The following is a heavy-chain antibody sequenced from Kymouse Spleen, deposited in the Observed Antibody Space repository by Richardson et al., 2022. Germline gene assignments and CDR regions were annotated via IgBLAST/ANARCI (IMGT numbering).Heavy chain of an antibody. Sequence: QVQLQQWGAGLLKPSETLSLTCAVYGGSFSGYYWSWIRQPPGKGLEWIGEINHSGSTNYNPSLKSRVTISVDTSKNQFSLKLSSVTAADTAVYYCARGRTMVRGVYFDYWGQGTLVTVSS. CDR3: ARGRTMVRGVYFDY. D-gene: IGHD3-10*01. V-gene: IGHV4-34*01. J-gene: IGHJ4*02. CDR2: INHSGST. CDR1: GGSFSGYY.